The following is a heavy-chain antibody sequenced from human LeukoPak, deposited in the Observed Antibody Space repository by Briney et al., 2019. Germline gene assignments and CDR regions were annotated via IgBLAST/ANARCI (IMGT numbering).Heavy chain of an antibody. J-gene: IGHJ4*01. CDR3: SRRAASSGSGYPCYFDY. CDR1: GLTVSSNY. Sequence: PRGALRPSCAASGLTVSSNYMSWVGQAPGKGLEWVSVIYSGCSSYYSESVKPRLSISRDHSKNTLYLHMDVRRTEDTAVYYWSRRAASSGSGYPCYFDYWGHGTLVSVSS. D-gene: IGHD2-15*01. V-gene: IGHV3-53*01. CDR2: IYSGCSS.